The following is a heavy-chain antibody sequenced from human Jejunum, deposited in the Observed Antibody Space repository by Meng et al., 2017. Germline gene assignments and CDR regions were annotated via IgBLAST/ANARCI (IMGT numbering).Heavy chain of an antibody. CDR2: IYHSVTT. J-gene: IGHJ1*01. D-gene: IGHD2-8*01. CDR1: GDSISRSLW. V-gene: IGHV4-4*02. Sequence: QVRVEESGPGLVCPWGTLVLICGVSGDSISRSLWWSEVRQSPGKELEWIGEIYHSVTTNYNPSLKSRVTLAVDKSKNQFSLNLSSVTAADTAVYFCARDFEALNGVWGQGTLVTVSS. CDR3: ARDFEALNGV.